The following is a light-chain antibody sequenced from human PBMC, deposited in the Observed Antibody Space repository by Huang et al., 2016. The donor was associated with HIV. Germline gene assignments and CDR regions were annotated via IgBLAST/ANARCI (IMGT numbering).Light chain of an antibody. CDR2: GSS. J-gene: IGKJ2*01. Sequence: EIVLTQSPATRSMSPGQRATLSCRASQSVSRNVAWFQTKPGQAPRLLIYGSSTRATGIPASFSCSGSGTEFTLTITSRQSEDFAVYYCQQYNNWPPMYTFGQGTKLEV. V-gene: IGKV3-15*01. CDR3: QQYNNWPPMYT. CDR1: QSVSRN.